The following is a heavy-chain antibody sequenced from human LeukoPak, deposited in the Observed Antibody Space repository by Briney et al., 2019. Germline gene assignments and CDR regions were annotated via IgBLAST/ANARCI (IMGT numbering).Heavy chain of an antibody. J-gene: IGHJ6*03. CDR1: GFTFSSYA. Sequence: QSGGSLRLSCAASGFTFSSYAMSWVRQAPGKGLEWVSAISGSGGSTYYADSVKGRFTISRDNSKNTLYLQMNSLRAEDTAVYYCAKYALPDIVVVPAAMNYYYYMDVWGKGTTVTVSS. CDR3: AKYALPDIVVVPAAMNYYYYMDV. D-gene: IGHD2-2*01. CDR2: ISGSGGST. V-gene: IGHV3-23*01.